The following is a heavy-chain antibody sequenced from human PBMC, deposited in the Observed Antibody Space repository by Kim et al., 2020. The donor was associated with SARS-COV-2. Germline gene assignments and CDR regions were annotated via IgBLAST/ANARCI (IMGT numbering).Heavy chain of an antibody. J-gene: IGHJ5*02. CDR1: GYTFTSCD. V-gene: IGHV1-8*01. CDR3: AREKCSSTSCYDYDP. Sequence: ASVKVSCKASGYTFTSCDINWVRQATGQGLEWMGWMNPNSGKTGYAKKVQGRVTMTRNTSISTAYMELSSLRSEDTAVYYCAREKCSSTSCYDYDPWGQGTLVTVSS. D-gene: IGHD2-2*01. CDR2: MNPNSGKT.